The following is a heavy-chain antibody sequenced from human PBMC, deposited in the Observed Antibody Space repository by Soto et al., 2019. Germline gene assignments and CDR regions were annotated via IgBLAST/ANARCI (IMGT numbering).Heavy chain of an antibody. Sequence: ASVKVSCKASGYTFTVYYMHWVRQAPGQGLEWMGWINPNSGGTNYAQKFQGWVTMTRDTSISTVYMELSRLRSDDTAVYYCARDVEYYDILTGYYAEHPIYAIDIWGQGTMVAVSS. D-gene: IGHD3-9*01. CDR1: GYTFTVYY. J-gene: IGHJ3*02. V-gene: IGHV1-2*04. CDR3: ARDVEYYDILTGYYAEHPIYAIDI. CDR2: INPNSGGT.